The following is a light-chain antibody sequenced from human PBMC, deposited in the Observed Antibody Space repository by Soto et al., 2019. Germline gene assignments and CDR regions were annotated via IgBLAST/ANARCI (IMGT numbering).Light chain of an antibody. V-gene: IGLV2-14*01. CDR3: SSYTNSATPCV. CDR1: SSDVGGYNS. CDR2: EVS. J-gene: IGLJ1*01. Sequence: QSALTQPASVSGSPGQSITISCTGTSSDVGGYNSVSWYQHHPGKAPKLMIYEVSNRPSGVSNRLSGSKSGNTASLAISGLQAEDEADYYCSSYTNSATPCVFGTGTKVTVL.